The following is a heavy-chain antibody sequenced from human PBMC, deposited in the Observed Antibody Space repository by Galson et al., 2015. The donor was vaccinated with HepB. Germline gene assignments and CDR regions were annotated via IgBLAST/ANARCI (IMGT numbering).Heavy chain of an antibody. CDR2: ISAHGGNT. CDR1: GYTFTSNG. J-gene: IGHJ4*02. V-gene: IGHV1-18*04. CDR3: ARDRDYRFDY. Sequence: SVKVSCKASGYTFTSNGISWVRQTPRQGLEWLGWISAHGGNTKYAQKYQGRITLTRDTSTSTAYVELRSLRSDDTAVYYCARDRDYRFDYWGQGTLVNVSS. D-gene: IGHD4/OR15-4a*01.